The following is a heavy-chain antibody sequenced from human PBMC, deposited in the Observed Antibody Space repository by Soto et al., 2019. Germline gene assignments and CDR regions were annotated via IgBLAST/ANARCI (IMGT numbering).Heavy chain of an antibody. D-gene: IGHD3-9*01. Sequence: PWETLSLTCTVSGGSISSSSYYWGWIRQPPGKGLEWIGSIYYSGLTYYNPSLKSRVTMSVDKSKNQFSLKLSSLTVADTAVYYCARLEGLATISYYFDYWGQGTLVTVYS. CDR2: IYYSGLT. CDR3: ARLEGLATISYYFDY. CDR1: GGSISSSSYY. J-gene: IGHJ4*02. V-gene: IGHV4-39*01.